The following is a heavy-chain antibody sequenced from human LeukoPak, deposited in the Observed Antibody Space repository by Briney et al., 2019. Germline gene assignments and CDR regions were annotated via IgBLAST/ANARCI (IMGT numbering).Heavy chain of an antibody. CDR3: AKYHSSGYYYFDY. V-gene: IGHV3-23*01. CDR1: GFTFSSYA. Sequence: GGSLRLSCAASGFTFSSYAMSWVRQAPGKGLAWVSAISGSGGNTYYTDSVKGRFTISRDNSKNTLYLQVSSLRAEDTAVYYCAKYHSSGYYYFDYWGQGTLVTVSS. CDR2: ISGSGGNT. J-gene: IGHJ4*02. D-gene: IGHD3-22*01.